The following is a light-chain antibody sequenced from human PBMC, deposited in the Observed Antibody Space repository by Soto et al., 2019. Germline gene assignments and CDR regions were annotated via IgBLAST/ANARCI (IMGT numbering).Light chain of an antibody. V-gene: IGLV8-61*01. CDR2: NTN. J-gene: IGLJ3*02. Sequence: QAVVTQEPSFSVSPGGTVTLTCGFISGPVFTSSYPNWYQQTPGQAPRTLIFNTNTRSSGVPDRFSGSILGDKAALTITGAQADDDSYYYCLLYLGGGIWVFGGGTKLTVL. CDR3: LLYLGGGIWV. CDR1: SGPVFTSSY.